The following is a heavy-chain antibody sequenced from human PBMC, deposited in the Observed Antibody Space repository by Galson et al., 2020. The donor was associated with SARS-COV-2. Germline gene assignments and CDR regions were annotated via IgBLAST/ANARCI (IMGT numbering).Heavy chain of an antibody. CDR2: ISASGGTT. CDR3: AKGIAAAVSYYFDW. J-gene: IGHJ4*02. D-gene: IGHD6-13*01. Sequence: TGGSLRLSCTASGFTFINYAMSWVRQAPGKGLEWVSTISASGGTTYYVDSVKGRFTISRDNSKNTLYLQMNSLRAEDTAVYNCAKGIAAAVSYYFDWWGQGTLVTVSS. V-gene: IGHV3-23*01. CDR1: GFTFINYA.